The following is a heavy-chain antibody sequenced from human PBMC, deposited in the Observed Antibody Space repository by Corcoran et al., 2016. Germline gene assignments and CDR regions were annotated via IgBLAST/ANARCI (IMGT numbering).Heavy chain of an antibody. CDR3: GYGYAYILAGYVSAPCGYYGMDV. J-gene: IGHJ6*02. CDR2: MNPNSGNT. V-gene: IGHV1-8*01. D-gene: IGHD3-9*01. CDR1: GYTFTSYD. Sequence: QVQLVQSGAEVKKPGASVKVSCKASGYTFTSYDINWVRQATGQGLEWMGWMNPNSGNTGYAQKFQGRVTMTRNTSISRAYMELNSVRSEDMAVYLCGYGYAYILAGYVSAPCGYYGMDVWGQGTTVTVSS.